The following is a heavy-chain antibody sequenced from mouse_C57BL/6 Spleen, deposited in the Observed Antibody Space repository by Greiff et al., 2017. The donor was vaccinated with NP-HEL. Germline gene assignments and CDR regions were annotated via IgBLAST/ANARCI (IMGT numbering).Heavy chain of an antibody. CDR2: IYPGSGNT. Sequence: VQLQQSGAELVRPGASVKLSCKASGYTFTDYYINWVKQRPGQGLEWIARIYPGSGNTYYNEKFKGKATLTAEKSSSTAYMQLSSLTSEDSAVYFCARQEKAWFAYWGQGTLVTVSA. V-gene: IGHV1-76*01. CDR3: ARQEKAWFAY. J-gene: IGHJ3*01. CDR1: GYTFTDYY.